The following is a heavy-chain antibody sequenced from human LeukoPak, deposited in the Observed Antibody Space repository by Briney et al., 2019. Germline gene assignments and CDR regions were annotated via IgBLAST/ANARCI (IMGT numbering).Heavy chain of an antibody. CDR3: TRSKETTVTNRILEY. Sequence: GGSLRLSCAASGFTFSGSAMHWVRQASGKGLEWVGRIRSKANSYATAYAASVKGRFTISRYDSKNTAYLQMNSLKTEDAAVYYCTRSKETTVTNRILEYWGQGTLVTVSS. CDR1: GFTFSGSA. J-gene: IGHJ4*02. V-gene: IGHV3-73*01. D-gene: IGHD4-17*01. CDR2: IRSKANSYAT.